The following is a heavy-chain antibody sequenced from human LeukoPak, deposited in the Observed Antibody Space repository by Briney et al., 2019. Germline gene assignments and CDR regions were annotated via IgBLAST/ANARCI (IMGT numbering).Heavy chain of an antibody. CDR2: IYYSGST. CDR1: GGSFSGYY. CDR3: AREQYYYDSSGSEFDY. Sequence: SETLSLTCAVYGGSFSGYYWSWIRQPPGKGLEWIGYIYYSGSTYYNPSLKSRVTISVDTSKNQFSLKLSSVTAADTAVYYCAREQYYYDSSGSEFDYWGQGTLVTVSS. V-gene: IGHV4-34*01. J-gene: IGHJ4*02. D-gene: IGHD3-22*01.